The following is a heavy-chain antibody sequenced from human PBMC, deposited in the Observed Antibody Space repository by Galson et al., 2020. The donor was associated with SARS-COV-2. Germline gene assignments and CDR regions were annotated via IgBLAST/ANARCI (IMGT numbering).Heavy chain of an antibody. CDR1: GASISSGSYY. J-gene: IGHJ6*02. Sequence: SETLSLTCTVSGASISSGSYYWSWIRQPAGKGLKWIGRIYKSGNTNYNPSLWSQVTISVDTSKNQFSLKLTSVTAADTAVYYCARGNSPCVTIFGVLTGTCGMDVWGQGTTVTVSS. V-gene: IGHV4-61*02. D-gene: IGHD3-3*01. CDR2: IYKSGNT. CDR3: ARGNSPCVTIFGVLTGTCGMDV.